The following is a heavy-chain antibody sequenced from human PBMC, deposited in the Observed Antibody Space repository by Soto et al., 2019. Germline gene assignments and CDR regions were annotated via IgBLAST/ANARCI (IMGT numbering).Heavy chain of an antibody. CDR2: IDAGNGNT. Sequence: VASVKVSCKASGYTFTSYSMHWVRQAPGQRLEWMGWIDAGNGNTKYSQKFQGRVTITRDTSASTAYTELSSLRSEDTAVYYCARGIFWYSSSSLNYWGQGTLVTVSS. J-gene: IGHJ4*02. CDR1: GYTFTSYS. CDR3: ARGIFWYSSSSLNY. D-gene: IGHD6-6*01. V-gene: IGHV1-3*01.